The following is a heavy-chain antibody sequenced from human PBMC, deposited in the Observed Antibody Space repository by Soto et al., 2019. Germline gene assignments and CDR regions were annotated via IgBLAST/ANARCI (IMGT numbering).Heavy chain of an antibody. Sequence: GGSLRLSCAASGFTFSSDGMHWVRQAPGKGLEWVAVISYDGSNKYYADSVKGRFTISRDNSKNTLYLQMNSLRAEDTAVYYCAKDGGAARPFDYWGQGTLVTDSS. CDR2: ISYDGSNK. V-gene: IGHV3-30*18. J-gene: IGHJ4*02. D-gene: IGHD6-6*01. CDR1: GFTFSSDG. CDR3: AKDGGAARPFDY.